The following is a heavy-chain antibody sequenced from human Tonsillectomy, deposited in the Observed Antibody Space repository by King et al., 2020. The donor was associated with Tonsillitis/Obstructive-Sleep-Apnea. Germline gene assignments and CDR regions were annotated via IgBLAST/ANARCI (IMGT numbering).Heavy chain of an antibody. V-gene: IGHV1-18*01. CDR2: ISAYNGNT. J-gene: IGHJ4*02. CDR3: ARVSSGSYLGDFDY. Sequence: VQLVESGAEVKKPGASVKVSCKASGYTFTSYGISWVRQAPGQGLEWMGWISAYNGNTNNEQKFQGRVTMTTDTSTSTAYMELRSLRSDDTAVYYCARVSSGSYLGDFDYWGQGTLVTVSS. CDR1: GYTFTSYG. D-gene: IGHD1-26*01.